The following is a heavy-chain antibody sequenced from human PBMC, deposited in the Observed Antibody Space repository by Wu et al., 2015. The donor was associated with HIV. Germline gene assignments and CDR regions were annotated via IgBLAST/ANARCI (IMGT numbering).Heavy chain of an antibody. CDR3: ARGSIIDMSTASYYYYVMDV. Sequence: QVQLVQSGXEVKKPGSSVKVSCKASGGTFKNHAVSWVRQAPGQGLEWMGRIIPISDTTNYAQRFQGRVTITADKPTNTAYMGLSSLRSDDTAVYFCARGSIIDMSTASYYYYVMDVWGQGTTVTVSS. D-gene: IGHD5-24*01. J-gene: IGHJ6*02. CDR2: IIPISDTT. CDR1: GGTFKNHA. V-gene: IGHV1-69*13.